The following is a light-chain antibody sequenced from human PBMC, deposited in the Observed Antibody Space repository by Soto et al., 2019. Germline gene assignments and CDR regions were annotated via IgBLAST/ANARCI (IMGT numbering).Light chain of an antibody. CDR3: CSYGGRNTYV. CDR1: SSDVGGYNY. CDR2: DVS. V-gene: IGLV2-11*01. Sequence: QSALTQPRSASGSPGQSITISCTGTSSDVGGYNYVSWYQQHPAKAPKLIIFDVSNRPSGVPNRFSGSKSGNTASLTISGLRAEDEADYYCCSYGGRNTYVFGTGTKLTVL. J-gene: IGLJ1*01.